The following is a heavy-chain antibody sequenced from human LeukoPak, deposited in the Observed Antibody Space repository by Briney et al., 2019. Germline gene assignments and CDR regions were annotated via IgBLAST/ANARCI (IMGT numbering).Heavy chain of an antibody. V-gene: IGHV1-18*01. J-gene: IGHJ4*02. Sequence: ASAKVSCKASGYTFTSYGISWVRQAPGQGLEWMGWISAYNGNTNYAQKLQGRVTMTTDTSTSTAYMELRSLRSDDTAVYYCARDGGYYDYVWGSYRPYYFDYWGQGTLVTVSS. CDR1: GYTFTSYG. CDR2: ISAYNGNT. CDR3: ARDGGYYDYVWGSYRPYYFDY. D-gene: IGHD3-16*02.